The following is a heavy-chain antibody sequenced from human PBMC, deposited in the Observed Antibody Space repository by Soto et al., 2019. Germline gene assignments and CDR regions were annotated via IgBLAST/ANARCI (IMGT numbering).Heavy chain of an antibody. CDR2: ISAYNGNT. CDR3: ARASGDDYDYVWGSYRSCWFDP. J-gene: IGHJ5*02. V-gene: IGHV1-18*01. CDR1: GYTFTSYG. D-gene: IGHD3-16*02. Sequence: ASVKVSCKASGYTFTSYGISWVRQAPGQGLEWMGWISAYNGNTNYAQKLQGRVTMTTDTSTSTAYMELRSLRSDDTVVYYCARASGDDYDYVWGSYRSCWFDPWGQGTLVTVSS.